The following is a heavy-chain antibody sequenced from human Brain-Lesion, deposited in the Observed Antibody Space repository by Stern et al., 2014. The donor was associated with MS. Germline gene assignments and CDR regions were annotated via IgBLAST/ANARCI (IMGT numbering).Heavy chain of an antibody. V-gene: IGHV3-7*01. CDR1: GFIFNNYW. CDR3: AKYETASSYYIH. Sequence: VQLVESGGALVQPGGSLRLSCAASGFIFNNYWMTWLRQAPGKGLEWLANIKQDGSEKIYGNYVKGRFTISRDHANNSPVLQMDALIPEDTAVYYWAKYETASSYYIHWGQGSLVTVSS. D-gene: IGHD2-2*02. CDR2: IKQDGSEK. J-gene: IGHJ4*02.